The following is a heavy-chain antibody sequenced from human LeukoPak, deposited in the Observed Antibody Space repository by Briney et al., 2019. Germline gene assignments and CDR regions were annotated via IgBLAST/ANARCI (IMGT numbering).Heavy chain of an antibody. CDR2: ISSGYSTI. CDR3: ATHKYSSSPDVFDI. CDR1: EFTLSSYS. Sequence: GGSLRLSCADSEFTLSSYSMNWVRQAPGKGLEWVAHISSGYSTIYYADSVRGRFTISRDNAKNTLYLQMTSLRAEDTAVYYCATHKYSSSPDVFDIWGQGTTVTVSA. J-gene: IGHJ3*02. D-gene: IGHD6-6*01. V-gene: IGHV3-48*04.